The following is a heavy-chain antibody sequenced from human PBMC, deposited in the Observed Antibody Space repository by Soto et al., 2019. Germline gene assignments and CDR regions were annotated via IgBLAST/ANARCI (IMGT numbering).Heavy chain of an antibody. CDR3: ARGGPYSSGWYYYYYGMDV. CDR2: INHSGST. CDR1: GGSFSGYY. Sequence: SETLSLTCAVYGGSFSGYYWSWIRQPPGQGLEWIGEINHSGSTNYNPSLKSRVTISVDTSKNQFSLKLSSVTAADTAVYYCARGGPYSSGWYYYYYGMDVWGQGTTVTVSS. J-gene: IGHJ6*02. D-gene: IGHD6-19*01. V-gene: IGHV4-34*01.